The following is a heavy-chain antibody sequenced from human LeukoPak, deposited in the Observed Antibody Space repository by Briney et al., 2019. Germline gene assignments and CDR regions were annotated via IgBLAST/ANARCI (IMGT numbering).Heavy chain of an antibody. D-gene: IGHD2-15*01. CDR1: GFTFSSYA. CDR3: AKDQDIVVVVAADY. Sequence: GGSLRLSCAASGFTFSSYAMSWVRQAAGKGLEWVSAISGSGGSTYYADSVKGRFTISRDNSKNTLYLQMNSLRAEDTAVYYCAKDQDIVVVVAADYWGQGTLVTVS. V-gene: IGHV3-23*01. CDR2: ISGSGGST. J-gene: IGHJ4*02.